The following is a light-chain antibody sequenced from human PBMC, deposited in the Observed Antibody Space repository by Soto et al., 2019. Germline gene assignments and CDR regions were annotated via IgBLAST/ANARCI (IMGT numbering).Light chain of an antibody. CDR3: QQLNSYPLT. CDR2: AAS. CDR1: QGISSY. Sequence: DIQWTQSPSFLSASVGNRVTITCRASQGISSYLPWYQQKPGKAPKLLIHAASTLQSGVPSGFSGSGSGTDFTLTISSLQPEDFATYYCQQLNSYPLTFGGGTKVDIK. J-gene: IGKJ4*01. V-gene: IGKV1-9*01.